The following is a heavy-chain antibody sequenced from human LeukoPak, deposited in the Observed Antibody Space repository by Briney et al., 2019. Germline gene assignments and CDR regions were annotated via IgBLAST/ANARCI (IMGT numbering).Heavy chain of an antibody. Sequence: GGSLRLSCAASGFPFSDYAMHWVRRAPAKGLEWVAVISHDENNKYYAESVKGRFTISRDNSKNTLYLQMNSLRPEDTAVYYCARDSVNCYGGCWYFDYWGQGSLVTVSS. CDR3: ARDSVNCYGGCWYFDY. D-gene: IGHD2-21*02. CDR2: ISHDENNK. V-gene: IGHV3-30-3*01. CDR1: GFPFSDYA. J-gene: IGHJ4*02.